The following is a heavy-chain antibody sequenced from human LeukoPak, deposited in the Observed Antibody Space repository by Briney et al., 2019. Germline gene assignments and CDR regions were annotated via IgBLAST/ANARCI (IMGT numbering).Heavy chain of an antibody. V-gene: IGHV3-23*01. CDR3: ARGSGYSGYDAVDY. CDR1: GFTFTNYA. D-gene: IGHD5-12*01. J-gene: IGHJ4*02. CDR2: ISGSGGST. Sequence: GGSLRLSCAASGFTFTNYAMSWVRQAPGKGLEWVSAISGSGGSTYYADSVKGRFTISRDNSKNTLYLQMNSLRAEDTAVYYCARGSGYSGYDAVDYWGQGTLVTVSS.